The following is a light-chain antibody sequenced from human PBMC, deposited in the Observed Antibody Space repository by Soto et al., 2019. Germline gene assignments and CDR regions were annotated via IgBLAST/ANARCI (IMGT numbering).Light chain of an antibody. CDR3: CSYAGSSTPYV. CDR2: EVS. J-gene: IGLJ1*01. Sequence: QSALTQPASVSGSPGQSITISCTGTSSDVGSYNLVSWYQQHPGKAPKLMIYEVSKRPSGVSNRFSGSKSGNTASLTISGLQAEDEADYYCCSYAGSSTPYVFGTGTTVTVL. V-gene: IGLV2-23*02. CDR1: SSDVGSYNL.